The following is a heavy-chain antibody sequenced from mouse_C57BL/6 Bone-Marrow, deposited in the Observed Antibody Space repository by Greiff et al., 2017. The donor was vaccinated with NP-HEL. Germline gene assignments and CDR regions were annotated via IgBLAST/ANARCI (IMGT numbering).Heavy chain of an antibody. CDR3: ARWGGYYNY. V-gene: IGHV1-64*01. D-gene: IGHD2-3*01. Sequence: VQLQQPGAELVKPGASVKLSCKASGYTFTSYWMHWVKQRPGQGLEWIGMIHPNSGSTNYNEKLKSKATLTVDKSSSTAYMQLSSLTSEDSAVYYCARWGGYYNYWGQGTTLTVSS. CDR1: GYTFTSYW. CDR2: IHPNSGST. J-gene: IGHJ2*01.